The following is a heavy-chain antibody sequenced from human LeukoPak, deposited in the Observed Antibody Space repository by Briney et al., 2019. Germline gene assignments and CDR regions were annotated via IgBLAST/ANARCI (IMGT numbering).Heavy chain of an antibody. D-gene: IGHD3-22*01. CDR1: GFTFSSYG. CDR3: AKEYYYDSSGYCPFDY. CDR2: IRYDGSNK. V-gene: IGHV3-30*02. J-gene: IGHJ4*02. Sequence: GGSLRLSCAASGFTFSSYGMHWVRQAPGKGLEWVAFIRYDGSNKYYADSVKGRFTISRDNSKNTLYLQMNSLRAEDTAVYYCAKEYYYDSSGYCPFDYWGQGTLVTVSS.